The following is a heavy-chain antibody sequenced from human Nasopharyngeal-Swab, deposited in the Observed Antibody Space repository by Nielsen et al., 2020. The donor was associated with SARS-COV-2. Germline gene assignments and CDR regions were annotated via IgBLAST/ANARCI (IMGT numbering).Heavy chain of an antibody. V-gene: IGHV3-48*02. CDR1: GFTFSSYG. CDR3: ATDWGSSSPFDY. CDR2: ISSGSSTI. J-gene: IGHJ4*02. D-gene: IGHD6-6*01. Sequence: GESLKISCAVSGFTFSSYGMNWVRQAPGKGLEWVSYISSGSSTIHYADSVKGRFTISRDNAKNSLYLQMNSLRDEDMAVYYCATDWGSSSPFDYWGQGTLVTVSS.